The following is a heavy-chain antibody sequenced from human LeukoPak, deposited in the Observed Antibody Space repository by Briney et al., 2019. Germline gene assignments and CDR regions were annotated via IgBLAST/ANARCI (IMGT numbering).Heavy chain of an antibody. Sequence: PSETLSLTCAVYGGSFSGYYWSWIRQPPGKGLEWIGEINHSGSTNYNPSLKSRVTISVDTSKNQFSLKLSSVTAADTAAYYCARGGKLDHWGSYRPYEDYWGQGTLVTVSS. CDR1: GGSFSGYY. V-gene: IGHV4-34*01. J-gene: IGHJ4*02. D-gene: IGHD3-16*02. CDR2: INHSGST. CDR3: ARGGKLDHWGSYRPYEDY.